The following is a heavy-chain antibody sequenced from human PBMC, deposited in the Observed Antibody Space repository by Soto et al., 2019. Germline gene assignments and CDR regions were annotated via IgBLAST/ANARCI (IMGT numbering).Heavy chain of an antibody. V-gene: IGHV1-46*01. CDR1: GYTFTSYY. D-gene: IGHD6-13*01. CDR3: ARAQQRLVLYYYYYGMDV. CDR2: INPSGGST. J-gene: IGHJ6*02. Sequence: ASVKVSCKASGYTFTSYYMHWVRQAPGQGLEWMGIINPSGGSTSYAQKFQGRVTMTRDTSTSTVYMELSSLRSEDTAVYYCARAQQRLVLYYYYYGMDVWGQGTKVTVYS.